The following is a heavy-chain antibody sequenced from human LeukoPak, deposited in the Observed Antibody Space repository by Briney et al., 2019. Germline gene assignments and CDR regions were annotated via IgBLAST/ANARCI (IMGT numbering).Heavy chain of an antibody. CDR3: ATSQSIAALPRFDY. J-gene: IGHJ4*02. CDR1: GHSFTSYW. V-gene: IGHV5-51*01. D-gene: IGHD6-6*01. Sequence: GESLKISCKGSGHSFTSYWIGWVRQMPGKGLEWMGIIYPGDSHTRYSPSFQGQVTISADKSISTAYLQWSSLKASDTAMYYCATSQSIAALPRFDYWGQGTLVTVSS. CDR2: IYPGDSHT.